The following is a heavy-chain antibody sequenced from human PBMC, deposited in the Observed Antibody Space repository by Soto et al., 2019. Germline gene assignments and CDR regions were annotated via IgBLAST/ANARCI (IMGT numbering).Heavy chain of an antibody. V-gene: IGHV3-21*01. CDR2: ISSSSSYI. CDR3: ARDRVDFWNGYYGDAFDI. CDR1: GFTFSSYS. D-gene: IGHD3-3*01. J-gene: IGHJ3*02. Sequence: EVQLVESGGGLVKPGGSLRLSCAASGFTFSSYSMNWVRQAPGKGLEWVSSISSSSSYIYYADSVKGRFTISRDNAKDDLSLQMNSLRAEDTAVYYCARDRVDFWNGYYGDAFDIWGQGTMVTVSS.